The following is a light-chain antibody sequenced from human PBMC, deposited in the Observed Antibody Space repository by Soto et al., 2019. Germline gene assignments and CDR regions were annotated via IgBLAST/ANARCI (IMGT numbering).Light chain of an antibody. J-gene: IGKJ3*01. V-gene: IGKV3-20*01. CDR2: AAS. CDR3: QQYGSSPDLIT. CDR1: QTVRNTY. Sequence: DIGLTQSPGTLSLSPGERATLSCRASQTVRNTYLAWYQQKAGQAPRLLIYAASSRATGIPDRFSGSGSGTDFTLTITGLEPEDFAVYYCQQYGSSPDLITFGPGTKVDIK.